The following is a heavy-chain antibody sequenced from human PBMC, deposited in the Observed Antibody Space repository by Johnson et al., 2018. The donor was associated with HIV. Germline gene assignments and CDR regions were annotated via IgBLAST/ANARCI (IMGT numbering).Heavy chain of an antibody. D-gene: IGHD3-3*01. J-gene: IGHJ3*02. Sequence: VQLVESGGGLVKPGGSLRLYCAASGFRFSDYSMSWVRQAPGKGLEWVSGIDWNGGRQGYVDSVRGRFTISRDNYKDTLSLKMDGLRPEDTALHYGAKDLGESECEEWASDYYDFGRDYPCIAPRGVPGTFHIWGQGTMVTVSS. CDR3: AKDLGESECEEWASDYYDFGRDYPCIAPRGVPGTFHI. CDR1: GFRFSDYS. V-gene: IGHV3-20*04. CDR2: IDWNGGRQ.